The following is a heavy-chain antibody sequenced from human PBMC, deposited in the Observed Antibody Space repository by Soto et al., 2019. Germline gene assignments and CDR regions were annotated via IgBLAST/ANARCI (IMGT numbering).Heavy chain of an antibody. Sequence: ASVKVSFKASGGTFSSYTITWLRQAPGQGLEWMGGITPMFGIPNYAQKFRGRVTITADESTSTAYMELSSLRSEDTAIYFCARDGTLYDSRAYYYLYWGQGTLVTVSS. CDR3: ARDGTLYDSRAYYYLY. J-gene: IGHJ4*02. V-gene: IGHV1-69*13. CDR1: GGTFSSYT. CDR2: ITPMFGIP. D-gene: IGHD3-22*01.